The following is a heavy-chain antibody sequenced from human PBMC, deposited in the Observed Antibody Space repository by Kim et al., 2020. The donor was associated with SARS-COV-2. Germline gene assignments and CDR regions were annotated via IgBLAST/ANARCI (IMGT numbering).Heavy chain of an antibody. V-gene: IGHV4-4*07. CDR2: IYTSGST. D-gene: IGHD2-21*01. J-gene: IGHJ5*02. CDR3: ARDPYCGGDCYSGWFDT. Sequence: SETLFLTCTVSGGSISSYYWSWIRQPAGKGLEWIGRIYTSGSTNYNPSLKSRVTTSVDTSKNQFSLKLSSVTAADTAVYYCARDPYCGGDCYSGWFDTWGQGTLVTVSS. CDR1: GGSISSYY.